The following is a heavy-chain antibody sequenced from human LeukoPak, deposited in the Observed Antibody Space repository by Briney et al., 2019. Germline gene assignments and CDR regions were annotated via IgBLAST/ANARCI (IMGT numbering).Heavy chain of an antibody. Sequence: PFETLSLTCTVSGGSISSYYWSWIRQPPGKGLEWIGYIYYSGSTNYNPSLKSRVTISVDTSKNQFSLKLSSVTAADTAVYYCARISSSWCPYYFDYWGQGTLVTVSS. CDR2: IYYSGST. CDR1: GGSISSYY. D-gene: IGHD6-13*01. J-gene: IGHJ4*02. V-gene: IGHV4-59*01. CDR3: ARISSSWCPYYFDY.